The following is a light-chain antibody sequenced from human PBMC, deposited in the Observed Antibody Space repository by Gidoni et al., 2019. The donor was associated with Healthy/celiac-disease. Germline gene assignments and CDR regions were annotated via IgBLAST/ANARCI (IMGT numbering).Light chain of an antibody. J-gene: IGKJ1*01. CDR1: QSVNSN. CDR2: GAS. Sequence: EIVMTQSPATLSVSPGERATLSCWASQSVNSNLAWYQQKLGQAPRLLIYGASTRATGIPARFSGSGSGKELTLTISSLQSEDFAVDYCQQYNYWPTWTFGQGTKVEIK. V-gene: IGKV3-15*01. CDR3: QQYNYWPTWT.